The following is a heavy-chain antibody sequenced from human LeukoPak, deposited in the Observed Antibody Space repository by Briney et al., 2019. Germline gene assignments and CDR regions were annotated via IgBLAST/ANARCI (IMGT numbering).Heavy chain of an antibody. D-gene: IGHD1-1*01. Sequence: WASVKVSCKTSGYTFTDHYFHWLRQAPGQGLEWMGGIIPIFGTTNYAQKFQGRVMITADESTSTAYMELSSLRSEDTAVYYCARDLSERDKSDYFDYWGQGTLVTVSS. CDR2: IIPIFGTT. J-gene: IGHJ4*02. CDR3: ARDLSERDKSDYFDY. V-gene: IGHV1-69*13. CDR1: GYTFTDHY.